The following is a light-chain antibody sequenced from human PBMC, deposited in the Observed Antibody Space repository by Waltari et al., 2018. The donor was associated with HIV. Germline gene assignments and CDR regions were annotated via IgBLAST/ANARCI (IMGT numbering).Light chain of an antibody. CDR1: TNDVGRYKY. Sequence: QSALTQPASVSGSPGQSITISCTGSTNDVGRYKYLSWYQHHAGKAPKLIIYEVSQRLSGCSDRFSASKSGNTASLTISGLQEEDEADYYCCSYRQITMLVFGSGTKLTVL. J-gene: IGLJ3*02. CDR2: EVS. CDR3: CSYRQITMLV. V-gene: IGLV2-14*01.